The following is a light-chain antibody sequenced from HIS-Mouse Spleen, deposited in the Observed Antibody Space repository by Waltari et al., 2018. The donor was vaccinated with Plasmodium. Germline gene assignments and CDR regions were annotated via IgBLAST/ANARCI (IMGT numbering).Light chain of an antibody. CDR3: YSAADNNWV. CDR1: VLAKKY. Sequence: YELTQPSSVSVSPGQTARITCSGDVLAKKYARWFQQKPGQAPVLVIYKDSERPSGIPERFSGSSSGTTVTLTISGAQVEDEADYYCYSAADNNWVFGGGTKLTVL. V-gene: IGLV3-27*01. J-gene: IGLJ3*02. CDR2: KDS.